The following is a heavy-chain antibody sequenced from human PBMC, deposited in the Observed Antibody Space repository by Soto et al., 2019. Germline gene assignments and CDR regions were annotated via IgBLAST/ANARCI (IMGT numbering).Heavy chain of an antibody. V-gene: IGHV1-69*12. Sequence: QVQLVQSGAEVKKPGASVKVSCKASGGTFSSYAISWVRQAPGQGLEWMGGIIPIFGTANYAQKFQGRVTITADESTSTAYMELSSLRSEDTAVYYCARDGAVGATPLYGYYYGMDVWGQGTTVTVSS. CDR1: GGTFSSYA. CDR3: ARDGAVGATPLYGYYYGMDV. D-gene: IGHD1-26*01. J-gene: IGHJ6*02. CDR2: IIPIFGTA.